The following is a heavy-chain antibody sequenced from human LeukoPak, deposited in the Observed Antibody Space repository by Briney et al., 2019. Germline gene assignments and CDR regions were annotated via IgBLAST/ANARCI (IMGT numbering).Heavy chain of an antibody. Sequence: LETLSLTCTISGGSLSTHYWSWIQQPPGKGLEWIGHIYYSGSTNYNPSLKSRVTISEDTSKNQFSLRLSSVTAADTAVYYCAREPSGGYFFVDWGQGTLVTVSS. CDR2: IYYSGST. CDR3: AREPSGGYFFVD. V-gene: IGHV4-59*11. CDR1: GGSLSTHY. D-gene: IGHD3-22*01. J-gene: IGHJ4*02.